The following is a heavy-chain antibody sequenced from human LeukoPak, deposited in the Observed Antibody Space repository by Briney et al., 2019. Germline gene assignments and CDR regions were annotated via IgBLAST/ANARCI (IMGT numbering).Heavy chain of an antibody. J-gene: IGHJ4*02. D-gene: IGHD3-10*01. V-gene: IGHV3-23*01. CDR2: ISNSGGST. CDR1: GFTFSSYA. Sequence: PGGSLRLSCAASGFTFSSYAMSWVRQAPGKRLEWVSVISNSGGSTFYADSVKGRFTISRDNSKNTLYLQMNSLRAEDTAVYYCAKRASGSGTSLYYFDYWGQGTLVTVSS. CDR3: AKRASGSGTSLYYFDY.